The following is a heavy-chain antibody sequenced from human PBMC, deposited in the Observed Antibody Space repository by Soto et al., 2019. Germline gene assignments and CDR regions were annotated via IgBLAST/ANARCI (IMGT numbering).Heavy chain of an antibody. CDR2: IIPIFGTA. D-gene: IGHD2-21*02. Sequence: QVQLVQSGAEVKKPGSSVKVSCKASGGTFSSYAISWVRQAPGQGLEWMGGIIPIFGTANYAQKFQGRVTITADESTSTAYMELSSLRSEDTAVYYCARAPYCGGDCYEAEYYFDYWGQGTLVTVSS. V-gene: IGHV1-69*12. CDR1: GGTFSSYA. J-gene: IGHJ4*02. CDR3: ARAPYCGGDCYEAEYYFDY.